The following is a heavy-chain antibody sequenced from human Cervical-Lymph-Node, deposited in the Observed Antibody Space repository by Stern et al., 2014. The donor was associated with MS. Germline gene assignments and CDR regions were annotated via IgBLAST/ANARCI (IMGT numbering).Heavy chain of an antibody. D-gene: IGHD4-11*01. CDR1: GDTFSNYA. J-gene: IGHJ4*02. Sequence: QAQLVQSGSEVKKHGSSVKVSCKPSGDTFSNYALSWVRQAPGQGLEWVGGLIPFYGATRYGRKFQGRVTITPEESTGTAFMELTNLTSDDTAIYYCALRRSYYVFWGQGTLITVSS. CDR2: LIPFYGAT. CDR3: ALRRSYYVF. V-gene: IGHV1-69*01.